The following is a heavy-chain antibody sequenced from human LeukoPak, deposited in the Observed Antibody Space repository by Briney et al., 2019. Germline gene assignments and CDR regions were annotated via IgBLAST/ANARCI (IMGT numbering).Heavy chain of an antibody. V-gene: IGHV1-2*02. CDR3: ARVQKESSGWFDY. D-gene: IGHD6-19*01. Sequence: GASVKVSCKASGYTFTGYYMHWVRQAPGHGLEWMGWINPNSGGTNYAQKFQGRVTMTRDTSISTAYMELSRLRSDDTAVYYCARVQKESSGWFDYWGQGTLVTVSS. J-gene: IGHJ4*02. CDR1: GYTFTGYY. CDR2: INPNSGGT.